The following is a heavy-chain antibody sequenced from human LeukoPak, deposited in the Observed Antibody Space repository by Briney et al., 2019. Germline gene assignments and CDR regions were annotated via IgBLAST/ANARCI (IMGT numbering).Heavy chain of an antibody. V-gene: IGHV3-23*01. CDR1: GFTFSTYA. D-gene: IGHD3-22*01. J-gene: IGHJ5*02. CDR2: VSGSGGST. CDR3: ANGGLWLPTRTA. Sequence: GGSLRLSCAASGFTFSTYAMSWVRQAPGKGMELDSSVSGSGGSTYYADSVKGRFTISRDNSKNTLYLQMNSLRVEDTAVYYCANGGLWLPTRTAWGQGTLVTVSS.